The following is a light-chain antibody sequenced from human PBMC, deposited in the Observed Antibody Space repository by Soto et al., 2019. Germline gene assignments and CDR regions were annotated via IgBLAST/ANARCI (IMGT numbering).Light chain of an antibody. J-gene: IGLJ2*01. CDR3: SSWDDSLNGFVV. CDR1: SANIGRNI. V-gene: IGLV1-44*01. CDR2: SNN. Sequence: QSALTQSPSASGTPGQRVTIPCSGSSANIGRNIVNWYQHLPGTAPKLLIYSNNQRPSGVPDRFSGSRSGSSASLAISGLQSEDEAYYYCSSWDDSLNGFVVFGGGTKLTVL.